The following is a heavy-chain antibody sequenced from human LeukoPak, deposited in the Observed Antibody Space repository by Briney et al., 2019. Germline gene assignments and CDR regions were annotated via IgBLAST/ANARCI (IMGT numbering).Heavy chain of an antibody. J-gene: IGHJ4*02. V-gene: IGHV1-8*01. CDR1: GYTFTSYD. Sequence: ASVEVSCKASGYTFTSYDINWVRQATGQGLEWMGWMNPNSGSTGYAQKFQGRVTMTRNTSISTAYMELSSLRSEDTAVYYCARFGGSYGVFDYWGQGTRVTVSS. D-gene: IGHD1-26*01. CDR3: ARFGGSYGVFDY. CDR2: MNPNSGST.